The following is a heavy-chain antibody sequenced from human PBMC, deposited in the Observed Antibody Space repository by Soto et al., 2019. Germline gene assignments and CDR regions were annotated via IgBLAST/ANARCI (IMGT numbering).Heavy chain of an antibody. CDR2: IYHSGST. J-gene: IGHJ5*02. V-gene: IGHV4-30-2*01. CDR1: GGSISSGGYS. CDR3: ARVPGP. Sequence: SETLSLTCAVSGGSISSGGYSWSWIRQPPGKGLERIGYIYHSGSTYYNPSLKSRVTISVDRSKNQFSLKLSSVTAAATAVYYCARVPGPWGQGTLVTVSS.